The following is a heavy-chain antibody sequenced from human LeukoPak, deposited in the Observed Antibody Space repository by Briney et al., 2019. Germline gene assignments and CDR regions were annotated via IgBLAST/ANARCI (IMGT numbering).Heavy chain of an antibody. CDR1: GLTLSDYA. J-gene: IGHJ4*02. CDR2: ISGSGGST. D-gene: IGHD3-3*01. Sequence: GGSLRLSCEASGLTLSDYAMSWVRQAPGKGLEWVSAISGSGGSTYYADSVKGRFTISRDNSKNTLYLQMNSLRAEDTAVYYCAKDDDFWSGSLGLFDYWGQGTLVTVSS. CDR3: AKDDDFWSGSLGLFDY. V-gene: IGHV3-23*01.